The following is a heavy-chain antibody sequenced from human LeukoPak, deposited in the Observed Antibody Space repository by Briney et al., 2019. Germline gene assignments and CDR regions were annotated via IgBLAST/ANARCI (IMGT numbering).Heavy chain of an antibody. CDR3: AKDGLRYCSGGSCYQFDY. D-gene: IGHD2-15*01. V-gene: IGHV3-30*18. J-gene: IGHJ4*02. CDR1: GFTFSSYG. CDR2: ISYDGSNK. Sequence: GGSLRLSCAASGFTFSSYGMHWVRQAPCKGLEWVAVISYDGSNKYYADSVKGRFTISRDNSKNTLYLQMNSLRAEDTAVYYCAKDGLRYCSGGSCYQFDYWGQGTLVTVSS.